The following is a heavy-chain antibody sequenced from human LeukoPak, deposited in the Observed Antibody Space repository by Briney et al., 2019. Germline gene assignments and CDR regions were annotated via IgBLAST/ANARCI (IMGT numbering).Heavy chain of an antibody. J-gene: IGHJ6*02. CDR3: AGGYYSSYYYGMDV. CDR1: GFTVSSNY. Sequence: PGGSLRLSCAASGFTVSSNYMSWVRQAPGKGLEWVSVIFSGGNIYYADSVKGRFTISRDNSKNMLYLRMNSLRAEDTAVYFCAGGYYSSYYYGMDVWGQGTTVTVSS. CDR2: IFSGGNI. V-gene: IGHV3-53*01. D-gene: IGHD3-22*01.